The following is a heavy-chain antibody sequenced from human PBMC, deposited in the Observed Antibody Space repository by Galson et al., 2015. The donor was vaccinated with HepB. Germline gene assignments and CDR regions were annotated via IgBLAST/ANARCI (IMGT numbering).Heavy chain of an antibody. J-gene: IGHJ4*02. V-gene: IGHV1-46*01. CDR1: GYTFTSYY. CDR3: ASGRIFGVVSF. Sequence: SVKVSCKASGYTFTSYYMHWVRQAPGQGLEWMGIINPSGGSTSYAQKFQGRVTMTRDTSTSTVYMELSSLRSEATAVYYCASGRIFGVVSFWGQGTLVTVSS. D-gene: IGHD3-3*01. CDR2: INPSGGST.